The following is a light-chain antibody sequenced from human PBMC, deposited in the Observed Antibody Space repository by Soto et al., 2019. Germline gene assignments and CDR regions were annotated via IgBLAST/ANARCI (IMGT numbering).Light chain of an antibody. V-gene: IGLV2-23*01. J-gene: IGLJ1*01. CDR3: CSYARRSTYV. Sequence: QSVLTQPASVSGSPGQSIASSCTGTSSDVGNYNPVSWYQQHPGKVPKLIIYEGSKRPSGVSDRFSGSKSGNTASLTISGLQAEDEADYYCCSYARRSTYVFGTGTKVTVL. CDR1: SSDVGNYNP. CDR2: EGS.